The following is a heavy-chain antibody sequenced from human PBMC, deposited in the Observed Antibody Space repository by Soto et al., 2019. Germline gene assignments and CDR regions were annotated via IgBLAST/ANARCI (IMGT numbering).Heavy chain of an antibody. Sequence: QVQLVQSGAEVKKPGASVKVSCKASGYTFTSYDINWVRQATGQGLEWMGWMNTNSGNTGYAQKFQGTVTMTRNTSISKDYMELSRLRSEDTAVYDCASQKVDASDYGGQGTLVTVSS. J-gene: IGHJ4*02. CDR3: ASQKVDASDY. V-gene: IGHV1-8*01. CDR1: GYTFTSYD. CDR2: MNTNSGNT. D-gene: IGHD2-15*01.